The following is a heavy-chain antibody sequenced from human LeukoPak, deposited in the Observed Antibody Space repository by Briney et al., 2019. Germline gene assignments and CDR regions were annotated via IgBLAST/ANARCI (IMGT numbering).Heavy chain of an antibody. CDR2: ISGSGGST. Sequence: GGSLRLSCAASGFTFSSYAMNWVRQAPGKGLEWVSAISGSGGSTYYADSVKGRFTISRDNSKNTLYLQMNSLRAEDTAVYYCAKALYDFWSGYYTYWGQGTLVTVSS. CDR3: AKALYDFWSGYYTY. V-gene: IGHV3-23*01. J-gene: IGHJ4*02. CDR1: GFTFSSYA. D-gene: IGHD3-3*01.